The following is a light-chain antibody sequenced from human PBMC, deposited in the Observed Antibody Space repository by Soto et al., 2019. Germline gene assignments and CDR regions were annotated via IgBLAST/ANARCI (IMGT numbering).Light chain of an antibody. V-gene: IGLV7-46*01. J-gene: IGLJ1*01. Sequence: QAVVTQEASLTVSAGGTVTLTCGSSTGAVTSGHYPYWFQQKPGQAPKTLIFDTDHKHSWTPARFSGSLLGGKAALTLSGAQPEDEAEYYCLLSYSGARGIFGPGTKLTV. CDR3: LLSYSGARGI. CDR1: TGAVTSGHY. CDR2: DTD.